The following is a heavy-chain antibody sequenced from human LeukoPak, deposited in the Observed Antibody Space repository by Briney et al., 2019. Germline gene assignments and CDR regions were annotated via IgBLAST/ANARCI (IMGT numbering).Heavy chain of an antibody. D-gene: IGHD3-9*01. CDR1: GFTFSSYA. V-gene: IGHV3-33*08. J-gene: IGHJ4*02. CDR2: IWYDGSNK. CDR3: ARDPGILTGHTSYYFDY. Sequence: PGGSLRLSCAASGFTFSSYAMHWVRQAPGKGLEWVAVIWYDGSNKYYADSVKGRFTISRDNSKNTLYLQMNSLRAEDTAVYYCARDPGILTGHTSYYFDYWGQGTLVTVSS.